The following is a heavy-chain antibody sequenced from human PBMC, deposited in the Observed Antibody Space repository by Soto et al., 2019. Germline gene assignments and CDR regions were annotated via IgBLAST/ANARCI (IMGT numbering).Heavy chain of an antibody. J-gene: IGHJ4*02. Sequence: PSETPSLTCTVSGGSISSSSYYLGWIRQPPGKGLEWIGGIYYSGSTYHNPSLKSRVTISVDTSKNQSSLKLSSVTAADTAVYYCARSRLQLGNELNFDXWGQGTLVTVSS. CDR2: IYYSGST. V-gene: IGHV4-39*01. CDR1: GGSISSSSYY. CDR3: ARSRLQLGNELNFDX. D-gene: IGHD6-6*01.